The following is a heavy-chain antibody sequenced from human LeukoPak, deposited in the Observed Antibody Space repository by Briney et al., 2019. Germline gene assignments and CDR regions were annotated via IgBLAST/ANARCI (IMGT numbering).Heavy chain of an antibody. J-gene: IGHJ4*02. CDR1: GFIFSDYY. Sequence: GGSLRLSCAASGFIFSDYYMSWVRQTPGQGLEWVSYISSSSSSIYYADSVKGRFTISRDNAKNTLYLQMNSLRAEDTAVYNCARDSGDYSNQNFDYWGQGTLVTVSS. V-gene: IGHV3-11*04. D-gene: IGHD4-11*01. CDR3: ARDSGDYSNQNFDY. CDR2: ISSSSSSI.